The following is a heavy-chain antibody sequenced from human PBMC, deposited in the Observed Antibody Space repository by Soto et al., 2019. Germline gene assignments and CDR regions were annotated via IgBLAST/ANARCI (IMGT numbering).Heavy chain of an antibody. D-gene: IGHD1-26*01. CDR2: IDWADDK. J-gene: IGHJ4*02. CDR3: ARLRVGATYFDY. V-gene: IGHV2-70*01. Sequence: SGPTLVNPTQTLTLTCTFSGFSITTRAMCVSWIRQPPGKALEWLALIDWADDKYYSTSLKTRLTISKDTSKNQVVLTMTNVYPFDTATYYCARLRVGATYFDYWGQGTLVTVSS. CDR1: GFSITTRAMC.